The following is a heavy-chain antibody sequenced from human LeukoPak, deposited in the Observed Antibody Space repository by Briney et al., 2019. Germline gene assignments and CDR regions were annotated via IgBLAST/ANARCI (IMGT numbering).Heavy chain of an antibody. CDR2: IYTSGST. J-gene: IGHJ6*02. CDR1: GGSISSYY. V-gene: IGHV4-4*07. Sequence: SETLSLTCTVSGGSISSYYWSWIRQPAGKGLEWIGRIYTSGSTNYNPSLKSRVTMSVDTSKNQFSLKLSSVTAADTAVYYCARDQSHSSSWSYYYYYGMDAWGQGTTVTVSS. D-gene: IGHD6-13*01. CDR3: ARDQSHSSSWSYYYYYGMDA.